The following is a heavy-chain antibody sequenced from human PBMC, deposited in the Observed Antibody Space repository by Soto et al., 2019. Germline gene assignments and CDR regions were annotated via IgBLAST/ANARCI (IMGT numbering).Heavy chain of an antibody. V-gene: IGHV4-61*01. CDR1: GGSVSSGSYY. CDR3: ASRVVITTFVDY. CDR2: LYYSGST. Sequence: KASETLSLACTVSGGSVSSGSYYWSWIRQPPGKGLEWIGYLYYSGSTNYNPSLKSRVTISVDTSKNQFSLKLSSVTAADTAVYSCASRVVITTFVDYWGQATLVAFSS. J-gene: IGHJ4*02. D-gene: IGHD3-22*01.